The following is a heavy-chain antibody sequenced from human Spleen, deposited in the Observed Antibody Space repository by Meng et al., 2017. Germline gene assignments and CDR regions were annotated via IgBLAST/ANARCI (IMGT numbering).Heavy chain of an antibody. CDR2: INTNNGHT. J-gene: IGHJ4*02. Sequence: ASVKVSCKASGYTFTSYGVSWVRQAPGQGLEWMGWINTNNGHTNYAQKLQGRVTMTTDTSTSTAYMELRSLRSDDTAVYYCARDCYGSGSYYNYYFDYWGQGTLVTVSS. CDR3: ARDCYGSGSYYNYYFDY. V-gene: IGHV1-18*01. CDR1: GYTFTSYG. D-gene: IGHD3-10*01.